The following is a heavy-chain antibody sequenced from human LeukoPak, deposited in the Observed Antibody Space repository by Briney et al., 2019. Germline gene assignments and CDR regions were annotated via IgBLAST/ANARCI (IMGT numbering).Heavy chain of an antibody. V-gene: IGHV4-39*07. J-gene: IGHJ4*02. Sequence: PSETLSLTCTVSGGSISSSSYYWGWIRQPPGKGLEWIGCIYYSSNTYYNPSLKSRVSIAVDTSKNQFSLKLSSVTAADTAVYYCASRYSGYDPFDYWGQGTLVTVSS. D-gene: IGHD5-12*01. CDR2: IYYSSNT. CDR1: GGSISSSSYY. CDR3: ASRYSGYDPFDY.